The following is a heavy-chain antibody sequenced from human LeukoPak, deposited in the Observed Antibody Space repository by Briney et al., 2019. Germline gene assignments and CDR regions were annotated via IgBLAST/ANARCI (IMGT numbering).Heavy chain of an antibody. CDR1: GYTFTSYA. V-gene: IGHV1-3*01. CDR2: INAGNGNT. CDR3: ARVSHVDIVATSWFDP. Sequence: GASVTVSCKASGYTFTSYAMHWVRQAPGQRLEWMGWINAGNGNTKYPQKFQGRVTITRDTSASTAYMELSSLRSEDTAVYYCARVSHVDIVATSWFDPWGQGTLVTVSS. J-gene: IGHJ5*02. D-gene: IGHD5-12*01.